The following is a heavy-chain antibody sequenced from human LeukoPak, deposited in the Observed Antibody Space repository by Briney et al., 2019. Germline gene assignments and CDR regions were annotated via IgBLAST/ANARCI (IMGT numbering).Heavy chain of an antibody. CDR2: IHHSGST. CDR3: AKSGGSGLIDY. Sequence: SGTLSLTCAVSGDSISSSIWWSWVRQPPGKGLEWIGEIHHSGSTNYNPYLKSRVTIYIDTSKNQFSLNLSSVTAADTAVYYCAKSGGSGLIDYWGQGTLVTVSS. D-gene: IGHD1-26*01. V-gene: IGHV4-4*02. J-gene: IGHJ4*02. CDR1: GDSISSSIW.